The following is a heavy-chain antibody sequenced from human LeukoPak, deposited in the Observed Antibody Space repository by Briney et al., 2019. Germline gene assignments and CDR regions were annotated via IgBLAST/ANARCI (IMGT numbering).Heavy chain of an antibody. CDR3: AKVPSRVLGVTAPLRY. CDR2: MCTTADRI. CDR1: GFTFSSYA. D-gene: IGHD3-10*01. Sequence: GGSLRLSCAASGFTFSSYAMTWVRQAPGKGLEWVSLMCTTADRIYYADSVKGRFTISRDNSKNTLYLQMNSLRAEDTAVYYCAKVPSRVLGVTAPLRYWGQGTLVTVSS. J-gene: IGHJ4*02. V-gene: IGHV3-23*01.